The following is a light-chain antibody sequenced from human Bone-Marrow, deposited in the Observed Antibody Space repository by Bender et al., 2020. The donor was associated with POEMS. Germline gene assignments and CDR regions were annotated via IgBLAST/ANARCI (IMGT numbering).Light chain of an antibody. J-gene: IGLJ2*01. V-gene: IGLV1-51*01. CDR2: DSN. CDR3: VTWDSSLSAWV. Sequence: QSVLTQPPSVSAAPGQKVTISCSESSSKIRIDFVSWYQHLPGASPKVLIYDSNKRPSGIPDRFSGSRAGTSATLGITGLQTVDEADYYCVTWDSSLSAWVFGGGSKLTVL. CDR1: SSKIRIDF.